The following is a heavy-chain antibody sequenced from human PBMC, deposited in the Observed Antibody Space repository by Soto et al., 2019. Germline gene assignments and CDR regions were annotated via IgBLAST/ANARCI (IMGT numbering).Heavy chain of an antibody. V-gene: IGHV3-23*01. D-gene: IGHD2-2*01. CDR1: GFPFSSYA. Sequence: GSLRLSCAASGFPFSSYAMSWVRQATGKGLEWVSAISGSGGSTYYADSVKGRFTISRDNSKNTLYLEMYSLRAEDTAVYYCARYIPGVRYYGMDVWGQGTTVTVSS. CDR3: ARYIPGVRYYGMDV. J-gene: IGHJ6*02. CDR2: ISGSGGST.